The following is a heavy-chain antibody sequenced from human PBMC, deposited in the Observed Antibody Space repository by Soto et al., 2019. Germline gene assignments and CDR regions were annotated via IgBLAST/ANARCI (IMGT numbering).Heavy chain of an antibody. D-gene: IGHD3-22*01. CDR1: GGSISGGDYY. CDR3: ARVGPWVPYYYDSSPYTFENWFDP. V-gene: IGHV4-30-4*01. CDR2: IYYSGST. Sequence: SETLSLTRTVSGGSISGGDYYWSGIRQPPGKGLEWIGYIYYSGSTYYNPSLNSRVTLSIDMTNNHVSLILNSVTAADTAVYYCARVGPWVPYYYDSSPYTFENWFDPWGQGTLVTVSS. J-gene: IGHJ5*02.